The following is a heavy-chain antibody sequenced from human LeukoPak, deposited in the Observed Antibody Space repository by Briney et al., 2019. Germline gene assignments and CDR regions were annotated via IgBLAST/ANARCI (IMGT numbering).Heavy chain of an antibody. V-gene: IGHV3-30*02. D-gene: IGHD4-17*01. Sequence: GGSLRLSCAASGFTFSSYGMHWVRQAPGKGLEWVAVIWYDGSNKYYADSVKGRFTVSRDNSKNTLYLQMNRLRAEDSALYYCAKGDFRGYYGRDQFDFWGQGTLVTVSS. J-gene: IGHJ4*02. CDR2: IWYDGSNK. CDR1: GFTFSSYG. CDR3: AKGDFRGYYGRDQFDF.